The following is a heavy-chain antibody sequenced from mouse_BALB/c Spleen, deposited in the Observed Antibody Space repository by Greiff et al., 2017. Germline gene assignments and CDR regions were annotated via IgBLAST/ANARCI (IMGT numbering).Heavy chain of an antibody. D-gene: IGHD2-14*01. V-gene: IGHV2-6-7*01. CDR2: IWGDGST. Sequence: VQLVESGPGLVAPSQSLSITCTVSGFSLTGYGVNWVRQPPGKGLEWLGMIWGDGSTDYNSALKSRLSISKDNSKSQVFLKMNSLQTDDTAMYYCAKQDYRYDVAFAYWGQGTLVTVSA. CDR1: GFSLTGYG. CDR3: AKQDYRYDVAFAY. J-gene: IGHJ3*01.